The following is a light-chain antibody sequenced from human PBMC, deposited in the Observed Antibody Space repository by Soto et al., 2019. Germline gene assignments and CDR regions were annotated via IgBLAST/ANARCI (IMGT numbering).Light chain of an antibody. J-gene: IGLJ1*01. CDR2: VVS. Sequence: QSALTQPRSVSGSPGQSVTISCTGTSSNVGDYKYVSWYRQHPGKAPKLMIYVVSERPSGVPDRFSGSKSGNTASLTISGLQAEDEADYYCCSYAGSYSYVFGTGTKLTVL. CDR3: CSYAGSYSYV. V-gene: IGLV2-11*01. CDR1: SSNVGDYKY.